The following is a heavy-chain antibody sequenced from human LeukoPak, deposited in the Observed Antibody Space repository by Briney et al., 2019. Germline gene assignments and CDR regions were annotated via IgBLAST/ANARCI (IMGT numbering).Heavy chain of an antibody. CDR1: GGSMSDYY. CDR2: FYSSGST. J-gene: IGHJ3*02. V-gene: IGHV4-4*07. Sequence: PSETLSLTCTVSGGSMSDYYWSWIRQPAGKGLEWIGRFYSSGSTNYNPSLKSRVTISVDTSKNQFSLKLSSVTAADTAVYYCARDPEDKNGDYGAFDIWGQGTMVTVSS. D-gene: IGHD4-17*01. CDR3: ARDPEDKNGDYGAFDI.